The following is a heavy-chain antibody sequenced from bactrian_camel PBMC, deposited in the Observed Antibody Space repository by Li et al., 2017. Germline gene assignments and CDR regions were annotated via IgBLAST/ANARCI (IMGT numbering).Heavy chain of an antibody. Sequence: HVQLVESGGGSVQAGGSARLSCVVSGYTYNGYCMGWYRQRPGEQREGVGSIAPVGTTTYADSVKGRFTISRDNAKNTLYLQMNNLKPEDTATYICAATPQGWDWSHGSFGPGTQVTVS. V-gene: IGHV3S53*01. CDR3: AATPQGWDWSHGS. D-gene: IGHD3*01. J-gene: IGHJ6*01. CDR2: IAPVGTT. CDR1: GYTYNGYC.